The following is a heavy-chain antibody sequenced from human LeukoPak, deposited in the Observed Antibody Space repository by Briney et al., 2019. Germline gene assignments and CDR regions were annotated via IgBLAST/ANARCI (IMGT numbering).Heavy chain of an antibody. V-gene: IGHV3-48*01. D-gene: IGHD3-16*01. CDR3: ARGTYGRGAIYYHYYGMDV. J-gene: IGHJ6*02. CDR2: ITGGSTTI. CDR1: GFTFSTYS. Sequence: GGSLRLSCVASGFTFSTYSMNWVRQAPGKRLEWVSYITGGSTTIFYADSVQGRFTISRDNSKNTLYLQMNSLRAEDTAVYYCARGTYGRGAIYYHYYGMDVWGQGTTVTVSS.